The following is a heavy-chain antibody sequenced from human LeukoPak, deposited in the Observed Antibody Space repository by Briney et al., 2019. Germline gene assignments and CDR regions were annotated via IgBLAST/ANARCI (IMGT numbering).Heavy chain of an antibody. CDR1: GFTFSSYG. J-gene: IGHJ4*02. D-gene: IGHD2-21*02. V-gene: IGHV3-33*01. Sequence: GGSLRLSCAASGFTFSSYGIHWVRQAPGKGLEWVAVIWHDGRNKYYADSVKGRFTISRDNSKNTVLLQMNSLRAEDTAIYYCAREWGSDEAIDYWGQGTLVTVSS. CDR3: AREWGSDEAIDY. CDR2: IWHDGRNK.